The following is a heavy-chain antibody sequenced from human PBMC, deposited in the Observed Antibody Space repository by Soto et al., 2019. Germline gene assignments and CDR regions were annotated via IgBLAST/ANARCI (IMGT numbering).Heavy chain of an antibody. D-gene: IGHD5-12*01. J-gene: IGHJ4*02. V-gene: IGHV3-9*01. Sequence: GGSLRLSCAASGFTFDDYAMHWVRQAPGKGLEWVSGISWNSGSIGYADSVKGRFTISRDNAKNSLYLQMNSLRAEDTALYYCAKAQTPIVATTPFDYWGQGTLVTVSS. CDR2: ISWNSGSI. CDR1: GFTFDDYA. CDR3: AKAQTPIVATTPFDY.